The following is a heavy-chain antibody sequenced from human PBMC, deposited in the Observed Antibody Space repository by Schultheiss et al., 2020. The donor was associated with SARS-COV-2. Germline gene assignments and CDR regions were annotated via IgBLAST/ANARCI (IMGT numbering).Heavy chain of an antibody. CDR2: IYYSGST. Sequence: SETLSLTCAVSGGSISSSNWWSWVRQPPGKGLEWIGYIYYSGSTNYNPSLKSRVTISVDTSKNQFSLKLSSVTAADTAVYYCARSRDGYNYLGDYWGQGTLVTVSS. CDR3: ARSRDGYNYLGDY. J-gene: IGHJ4*02. V-gene: IGHV4-4*02. CDR1: GGSISSSNW. D-gene: IGHD5-24*01.